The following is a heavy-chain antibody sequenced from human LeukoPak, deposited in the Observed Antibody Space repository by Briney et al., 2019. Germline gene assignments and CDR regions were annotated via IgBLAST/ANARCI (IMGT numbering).Heavy chain of an antibody. D-gene: IGHD2-2*01. Sequence: QPGGSLRLSCAASGFIFSTYWMHWVRQAPRKGLAWVARLSTDGTTTTYADSVKGRFTISRGNAKNTLYLQMNSLRAEDTAVYYCVSDVAVIGLGYWGQGTLVTVSS. CDR1: GFIFSTYW. J-gene: IGHJ4*02. CDR3: VSDVAVIGLGY. CDR2: LSTDGTTT. V-gene: IGHV3-74*03.